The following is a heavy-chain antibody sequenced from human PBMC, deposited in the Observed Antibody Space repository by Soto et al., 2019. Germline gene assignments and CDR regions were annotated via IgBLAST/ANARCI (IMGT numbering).Heavy chain of an antibody. D-gene: IGHD3-10*01. J-gene: IGHJ4*02. CDR2: IYSTGTT. CDR3: AKDGRGSGSHYNSFGY. CDR1: GFTVGNNY. Sequence: EVQLVESGGGLSQPGGSLKLSCAASGFTVGNNYMSWVRQAPGKGLEWVSLIYSTGTTKYADSVKGRFTVSRDNAKNTLYRQMNSLRAEDTAVYYCAKDGRGSGSHYNSFGYWGQGTLVTVSS. V-gene: IGHV3-53*01.